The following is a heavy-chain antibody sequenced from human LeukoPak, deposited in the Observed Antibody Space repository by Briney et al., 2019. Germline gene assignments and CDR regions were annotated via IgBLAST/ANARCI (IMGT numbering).Heavy chain of an antibody. V-gene: IGHV4-30-4*01. Sequence: SETLSLTCTVSGGSISSGDYFWTCVRQPPGKGLECIGYIYYTGSTYYTPSLKSRVTISVDTSNNQFSLKVTSVTAADTAVYYCARVRRRGGIDYWGQATLVIVSS. J-gene: IGHJ4*02. CDR1: GGSISSGDYF. CDR2: IYYTGST. D-gene: IGHD3-10*01. CDR3: ARVRRRGGIDY.